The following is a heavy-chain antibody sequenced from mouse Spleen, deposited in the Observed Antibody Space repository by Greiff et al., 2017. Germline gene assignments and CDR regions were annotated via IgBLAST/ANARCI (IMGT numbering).Heavy chain of an antibody. CDR1: GYAFSSYW. CDR3: ARSYDYDDAMDY. CDR2: IYPGDGDT. Sequence: VQRVESGAELVRPGSSVKISCKASGYAFSSYWMNWVKQRPGQGLEWIGQIYPGDGDTNYNGKFKGKATLTADKSSSTAYMQLSSLTSEDSAVYFCARSYDYDDAMDYWGQGTSVTVSS. D-gene: IGHD2-4*01. J-gene: IGHJ4*01. V-gene: IGHV1-80*01.